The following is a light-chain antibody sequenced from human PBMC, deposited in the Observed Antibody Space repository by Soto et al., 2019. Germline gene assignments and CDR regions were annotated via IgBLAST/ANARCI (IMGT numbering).Light chain of an antibody. V-gene: IGLV1-47*02. CDR3: AAWDDSLSGRLV. CDR1: SSNIGAGYD. J-gene: IGLJ3*02. Sequence: QSVLTQPPSVSGAPGQTVSIPCSGSSSNIGAGYDVHWYQQLPGTAPKLLIYSNDQRPSGVPDRFSGSKSGTSASLAISGLRSEDEADYYCAAWDDSLSGRLVFGGGTKLTVL. CDR2: SND.